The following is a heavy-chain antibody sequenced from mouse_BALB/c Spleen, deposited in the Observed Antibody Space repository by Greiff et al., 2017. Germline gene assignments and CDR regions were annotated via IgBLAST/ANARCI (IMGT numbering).Heavy chain of an antibody. J-gene: IGHJ2*01. Sequence: VQLKESGAELVRSGASVKLSCTASGFNIKDYYMHWVKQRPEQGLEWIGWIDPENGDTEYAPKFQGKATMTADTSSNTAYLQLSSLTSEDTAVYYCNAAYYGNFDYWGQGTTLTVSS. V-gene: IGHV14-4*02. CDR2: IDPENGDT. CDR3: NAAYYGNFDY. D-gene: IGHD2-10*01. CDR1: GFNIKDYY.